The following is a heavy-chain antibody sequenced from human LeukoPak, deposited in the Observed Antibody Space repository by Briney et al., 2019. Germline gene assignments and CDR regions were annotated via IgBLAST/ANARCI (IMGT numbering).Heavy chain of an antibody. J-gene: IGHJ5*02. CDR1: GYTFTNYH. CDR3: ARDFLEGAVTSPFDP. D-gene: IGHD3-3*01. Sequence: GASVKVSCKASGYTFTNYHMHWVRQAPGQGLEWMVITNPSSGTATYAQKFQGRIIVTRDRSTSTVYMELSSLRSEDTAVYYRARDFLEGAVTSPFDPWGQGTLVTVS. V-gene: IGHV1-46*01. CDR2: TNPSSGTA.